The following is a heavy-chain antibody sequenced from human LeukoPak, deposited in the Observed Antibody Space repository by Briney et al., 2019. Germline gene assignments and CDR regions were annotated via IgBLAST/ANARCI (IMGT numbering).Heavy chain of an antibody. J-gene: IGHJ6*02. CDR2: IYYSGST. CDR1: GGSISSYY. Sequence: SETLPLTCTVSGGSISSYYWSWLRQPPGKGLDWIGYIYYSGSTNYNPSLKSRVTISVDTSKHQFSLKLSSVTAADTAVYYCARGIAAAGNYYYYGMDVWGQGTTVTVSS. D-gene: IGHD6-13*01. V-gene: IGHV4-59*08. CDR3: ARGIAAAGNYYYYGMDV.